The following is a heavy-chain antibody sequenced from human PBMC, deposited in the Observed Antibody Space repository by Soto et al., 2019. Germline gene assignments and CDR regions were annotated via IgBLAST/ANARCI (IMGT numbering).Heavy chain of an antibody. CDR1: GFTFDDYA. CDR2: ISGNGAAT. V-gene: IGHV3-9*01. D-gene: IGHD3-10*01. CDR3: ANLPLYGSGFDC. J-gene: IGHJ4*02. Sequence: EAQLVESGGGLVQPGRSLRLSCVASGFTFDDYAIHWVRQAPGKGLVWVSGISGNGAATGYADSVKGRFTISRDNAKNSLYLQVSSLRTEDTAIYYCANLPLYGSGFDCWGQGTLVTVSS.